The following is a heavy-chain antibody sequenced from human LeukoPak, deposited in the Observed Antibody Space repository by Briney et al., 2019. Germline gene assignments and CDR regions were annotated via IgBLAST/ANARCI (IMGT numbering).Heavy chain of an antibody. V-gene: IGHV4-4*07. J-gene: IGHJ3*02. CDR1: GGSISSYY. CDR3: ARDSNYYDSSGSFPVDI. Sequence: PSETLSLTCTVSGGSISSYYWSWIRQPAGKGLEWIGRIYTSGSTNYNPSLKSRVTMSVDTSKNQFSLKLSSVTAADTAVYYCARDSNYYDSSGSFPVDIWGQGTMVTVSS. CDR2: IYTSGST. D-gene: IGHD3-22*01.